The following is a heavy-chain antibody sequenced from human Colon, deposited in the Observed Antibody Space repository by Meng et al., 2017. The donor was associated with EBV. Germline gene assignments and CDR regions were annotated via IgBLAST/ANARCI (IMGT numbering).Heavy chain of an antibody. CDR2: IFYTGST. J-gene: IGHJ5*02. V-gene: IGHV4-30-4*01. CDR1: GGFITIGGYY. Sequence: LPDAGPGQVKPSQTLSLTCAVSGGFITIGGYYWTWIRQPPGKGLEWIGYIFYTGSTDYNPSLKSRVTISQDTSKNQFSLKLSSLTAADTAVYYCARDQIGGDGWFDPWGRGTLVTVSS. CDR3: ARDQIGGDGWFDP. D-gene: IGHD3-10*01.